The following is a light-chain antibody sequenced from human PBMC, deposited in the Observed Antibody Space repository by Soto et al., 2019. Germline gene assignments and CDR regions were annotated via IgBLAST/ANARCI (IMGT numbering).Light chain of an antibody. CDR2: SNN. V-gene: IGLV1-44*01. J-gene: IGLJ2*01. CDR1: TSNIGRYG. CDR3: AAWDDSLIGPV. Sequence: QSVLTQAPSASGIPGQRVTISCSGSTSNIGRYGVDWYQHLPGTAPKLLIYSNNKRPSGVPDRFSGSQSGTSASLAISGPQSEDDADYYCAAWDDSLIGPVFGGGTKLTVL.